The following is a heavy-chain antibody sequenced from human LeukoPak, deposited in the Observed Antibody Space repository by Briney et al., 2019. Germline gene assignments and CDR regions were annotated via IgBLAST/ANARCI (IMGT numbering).Heavy chain of an antibody. Sequence: ASVKVSCKASGYTFTSYGISWVRQAPGQGLEWMGWIRAYNGNTNYAQKLQGRVTMTTDTSTSTAYMELRSLRSDDTAVYYCARVKGPTVVGRFDPWGQGTLVTVSS. CDR2: IRAYNGNT. D-gene: IGHD2-2*01. CDR3: ARVKGPTVVGRFDP. V-gene: IGHV1-18*01. CDR1: GYTFTSYG. J-gene: IGHJ5*02.